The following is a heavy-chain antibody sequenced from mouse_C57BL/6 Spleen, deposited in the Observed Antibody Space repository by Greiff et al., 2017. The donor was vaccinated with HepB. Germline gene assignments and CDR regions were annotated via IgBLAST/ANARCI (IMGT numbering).Heavy chain of an antibody. Sequence: QVQLQQPGAELVKPGASVKLSCKASGYTFTSYWMHWVKQRPGQGLEWIGMIHPNSGSTNYNEKFKSKATLTVDKSSSTAYTQLSSLTSEDSAVYYCARWGGNYFDYWGQGTTLTVSS. CDR2: IHPNSGST. V-gene: IGHV1-64*01. CDR3: ARWGGNYFDY. J-gene: IGHJ2*01. CDR1: GYTFTSYW.